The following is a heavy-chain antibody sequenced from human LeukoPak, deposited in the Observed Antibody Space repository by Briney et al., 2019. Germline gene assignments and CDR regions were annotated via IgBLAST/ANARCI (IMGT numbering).Heavy chain of an antibody. J-gene: IGHJ3*02. CDR3: ARDPYYYDSSGCSGAFDI. CDR2: ISYDGSNK. V-gene: IGHV3-30-3*01. D-gene: IGHD3-22*01. Sequence: GGSLRLSCAASGFTFSSYAMHWVRQAPGKGLEWVAVISYDGSNKYYADSVKGRFTISRDNSKNTLYLQMNSLRAEDTAVYYCARDPYYYDSSGCSGAFDIWGQGTMVTVSS. CDR1: GFTFSSYA.